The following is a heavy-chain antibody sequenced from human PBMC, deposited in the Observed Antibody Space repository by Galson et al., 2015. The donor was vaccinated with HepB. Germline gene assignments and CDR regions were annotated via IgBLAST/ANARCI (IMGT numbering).Heavy chain of an antibody. CDR1: GFTFSTYE. J-gene: IGHJ4*02. CDR3: ARVDGLSRHFDY. CDR2: ISSGGSTI. D-gene: IGHD2-2*03. Sequence: SLRLSCAASGFTFSTYEINWVRQAPGKGLEWVSYISSGGSTIYYADSVKGRFTISRDNAKNSLFLQMNSLRAEDTAVYYCARVDGLSRHFDYWGQGTLVTVSS. V-gene: IGHV3-48*03.